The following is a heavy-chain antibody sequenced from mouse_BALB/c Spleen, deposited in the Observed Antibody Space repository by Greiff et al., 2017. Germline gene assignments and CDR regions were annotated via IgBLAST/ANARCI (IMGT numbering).Heavy chain of an antibody. V-gene: IGHV3-6*02. D-gene: IGHD2-1*01. CDR3: ARNYGNLLFDY. J-gene: IGHJ2*01. Sequence: EVKLVESGPGLVKPSQSLSLTCSVTGYSITSGYYWNWIRQFPGNKLEWMGYISYDGSNNYNPSLKNRISITRDTSKNQFFLKLNSVTTEDTATYYCARNYGNLLFDYWGQGTTLTVSS. CDR1: GYSITSGYY. CDR2: ISYDGSN.